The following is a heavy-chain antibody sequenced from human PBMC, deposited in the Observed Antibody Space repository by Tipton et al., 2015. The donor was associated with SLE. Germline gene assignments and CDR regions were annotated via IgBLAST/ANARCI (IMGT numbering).Heavy chain of an antibody. J-gene: IGHJ4*02. V-gene: IGHV4-4*07. CDR3: ARRPVGSTLDY. CDR1: GGSMAHYF. CDR2: IYCSGSI. D-gene: IGHD1-26*01. Sequence: TLSLTCTVSGGSMAHYFWNWIRQSAEKGLEWFGRIYCSGSIDYNPPLKSRGTMSVDTSKNQFSLRLSSVTAADPAVYYCARRPVGSTLDYWGQGTLVTVSS.